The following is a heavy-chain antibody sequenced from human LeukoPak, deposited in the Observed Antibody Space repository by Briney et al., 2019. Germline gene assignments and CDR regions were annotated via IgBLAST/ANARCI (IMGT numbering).Heavy chain of an antibody. CDR1: GFSFRSYW. Sequence: PGGSLRLSCAASGFSFRSYWMHWVRQAPGKGLEWVSGINWNGGSTGYADSVKGRFTISRDNAKNSLYLQMNSLRAEDTALYYCARVNGDYVLRYFDYWGQGTLVTVSS. CDR2: INWNGGST. J-gene: IGHJ4*02. V-gene: IGHV3-20*04. CDR3: ARVNGDYVLRYFDY. D-gene: IGHD4-17*01.